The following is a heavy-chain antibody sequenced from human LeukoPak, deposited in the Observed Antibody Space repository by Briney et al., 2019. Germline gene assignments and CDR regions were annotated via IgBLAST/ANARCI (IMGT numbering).Heavy chain of an antibody. CDR3: TRHPPGEGPDY. Sequence: GGSLRLSCAASGFTFSGSAMHWVRQASGKGLEWVGRIRSKANSYATAYAASVKGRFTISRDDSKNTAYLEMNSLKSEDTAVYYCTRHPPGEGPDYWGQGTLVTVSS. CDR1: GFTFSGSA. J-gene: IGHJ4*02. CDR2: IRSKANSYAT. V-gene: IGHV3-73*01.